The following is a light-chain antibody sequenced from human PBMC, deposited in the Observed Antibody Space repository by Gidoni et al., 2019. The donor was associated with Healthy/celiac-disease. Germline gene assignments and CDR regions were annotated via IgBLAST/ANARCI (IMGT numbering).Light chain of an antibody. J-gene: IGKJ4*01. Sequence: EIVMTQSPATLSVSPGERATLSCRASQSVSSNSAWYQQKPAQAPRLLIYGASTRATGIPARFSGSGSGTEFTLTISSLQSEDFAVYYCQQYNNWPPLTFGGGTKVEIK. CDR2: GAS. V-gene: IGKV3-15*01. CDR1: QSVSSN. CDR3: QQYNNWPPLT.